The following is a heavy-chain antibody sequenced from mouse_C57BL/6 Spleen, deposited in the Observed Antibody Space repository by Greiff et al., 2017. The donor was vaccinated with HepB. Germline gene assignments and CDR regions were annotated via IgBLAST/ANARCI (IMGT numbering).Heavy chain of an antibody. CDR1: GYTFTSYW. CDR3: ARDGNYGGGYFDV. D-gene: IGHD2-1*01. CDR2: IHPNSGST. J-gene: IGHJ1*03. V-gene: IGHV1-64*01. Sequence: VQLQQPGAELVKPGASVKLSCKASGYTFTSYWMHWVKQRPGQGLEWIGMIHPNSGSTNYNEKFKSKATLTVDKSSSTAYMQLSSLTSEDSAVYYCARDGNYGGGYFDVWGTGPTVTVSS.